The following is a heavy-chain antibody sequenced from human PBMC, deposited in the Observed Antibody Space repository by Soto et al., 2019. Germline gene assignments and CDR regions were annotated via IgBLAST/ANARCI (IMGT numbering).Heavy chain of an antibody. CDR2: IYHNGST. V-gene: IGHV4-4*02. Sequence: SETLSLTCAVSGGSISSSNWWSWVRQPPGKGLEWIGKIYHNGSTSYNPSLKSRVTISVDKSKNQFSLKLSSMTAADTAVYYCARWTVVSSSNYFDYWGQGTLVTVSS. D-gene: IGHD6-6*01. CDR1: GGSISSSNW. CDR3: ARWTVVSSSNYFDY. J-gene: IGHJ4*02.